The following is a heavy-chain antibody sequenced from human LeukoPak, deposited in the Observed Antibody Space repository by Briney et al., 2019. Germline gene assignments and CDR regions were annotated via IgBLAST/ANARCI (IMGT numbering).Heavy chain of an antibody. J-gene: IGHJ4*02. V-gene: IGHV1-2*02. CDR3: ARLYYDILTGYYTLDY. D-gene: IGHD3-9*01. CDR1: GYTFTGYY. CDR2: INPNSGGT. Sequence: ASVKVSCKASGYTFTGYYMHWVRQAPGQGLEWMGWINPNSGGTNYAQKFQGGVTMTRDTSISTAYMELSRLRSDDTAVYYCARLYYDILTGYYTLDYWGQGTLVTVSS.